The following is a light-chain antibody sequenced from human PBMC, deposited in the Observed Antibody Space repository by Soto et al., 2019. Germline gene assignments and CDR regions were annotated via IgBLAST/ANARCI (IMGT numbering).Light chain of an antibody. CDR2: AAS. J-gene: IGKJ2*01. CDR1: KSINNN. Sequence: DIQMTQSPSSLSASVGDRVTISCRASKSINNNLNWYQQKPGKAPKLLICAASSLQSGVPSRFGGSGSGTDFTLTISSLQPEDFATYSCQQSYSTPYTFGQGTKLEIK. CDR3: QQSYSTPYT. V-gene: IGKV1-39*01.